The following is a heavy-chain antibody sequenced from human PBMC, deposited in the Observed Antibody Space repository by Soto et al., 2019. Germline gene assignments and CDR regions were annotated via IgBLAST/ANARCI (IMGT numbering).Heavy chain of an antibody. CDR1: GFTFSSYS. V-gene: IGHV3-21*01. Sequence: GGSLRLSCAASGFTFSSYSMNWVRQAPGKGLEWVSSISSGSSYIYYADSVKGRFTISRDNAKNSLYLQMNSLRAEDTAVYYCARETTVVTHSGGMDVWGQGTTVTVSS. CDR3: ARETTVVTHSGGMDV. CDR2: ISSGSSYI. J-gene: IGHJ6*02. D-gene: IGHD4-17*01.